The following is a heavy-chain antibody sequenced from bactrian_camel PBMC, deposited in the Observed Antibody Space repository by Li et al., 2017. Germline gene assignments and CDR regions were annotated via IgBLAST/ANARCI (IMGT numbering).Heavy chain of an antibody. Sequence: HVQLVESGGGSVQAGGSLRLSCAVSVSSANDYCLGWFRQASGKEREWVGSLDSDGRINYADSVRGRFTISKDNRKNILYLQMNSLTPGDTAMYYCAAEPTRNAYCSTLTRPQYWGQGTQVTVS. CDR1: VSSANDYC. V-gene: IGHV3S9*01. J-gene: IGHJ4*01. CDR2: LDSDGRI. CDR3: AAEPTRNAYCSTLTRPQY. D-gene: IGHD1*01.